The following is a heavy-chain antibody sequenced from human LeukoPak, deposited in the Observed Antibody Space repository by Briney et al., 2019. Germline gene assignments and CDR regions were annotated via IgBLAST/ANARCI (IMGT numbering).Heavy chain of an antibody. CDR2: ISWDGGST. Sequence: GGSLRLSCGASGFTFNTYSMHWVRQAPGKGLEWVSLISWDGGSTYYADSVKGRFTISRDNSKNSLYLQMNSLRTEDTALYYCAKDGGTNRFDYWGQGTLVTVSS. CDR1: GFTFNTYS. J-gene: IGHJ4*02. V-gene: IGHV3-43*01. CDR3: AKDGGTNRFDY. D-gene: IGHD3-16*01.